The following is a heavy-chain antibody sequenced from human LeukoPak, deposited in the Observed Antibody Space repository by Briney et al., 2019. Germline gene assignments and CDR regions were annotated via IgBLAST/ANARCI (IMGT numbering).Heavy chain of an antibody. Sequence: SVKVSCKASGGTFSSYAISWVGQAPGQGLEWMGGIIPIFGTANYAQKFQGRVTITTDESTSTAYMELSSLRSEDTAVYYCARSGVGDYSNAFDPWGQGTLFTVSS. CDR3: ARSGVGDYSNAFDP. CDR2: IIPIFGTA. D-gene: IGHD4-11*01. V-gene: IGHV1-69*05. CDR1: GGTFSSYA. J-gene: IGHJ5*02.